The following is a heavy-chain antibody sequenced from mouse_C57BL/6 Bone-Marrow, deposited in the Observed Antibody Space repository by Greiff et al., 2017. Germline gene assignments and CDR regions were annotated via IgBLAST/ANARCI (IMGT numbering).Heavy chain of an antibody. CDR3: SRQVTTVLATKYFDV. J-gene: IGHJ1*03. CDR2: ISGGGGNT. Sequence: EVKLLESGGGLVKPGGSLKLSCAASGFTFSSYTMSWVRQTPEKRLQWVAAISGGGGNTYYPDSVKGGFTISRDNDKNILYLQMSSRRSEDTALYYCSRQVTTVLATKYFDVWGTGTTVTVSS. CDR1: GFTFSSYT. D-gene: IGHD1-1*01. V-gene: IGHV5-9*01.